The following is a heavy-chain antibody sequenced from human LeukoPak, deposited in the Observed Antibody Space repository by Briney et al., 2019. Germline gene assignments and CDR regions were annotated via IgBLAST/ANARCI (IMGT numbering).Heavy chain of an antibody. CDR1: GGSISSYF. J-gene: IGHJ4*02. D-gene: IGHD6-13*01. CDR3: AREPSTAAGTGRPFDN. Sequence: SETLSLTCTVSGGSISSYFWSWIRQPAGKGLEWIGRMYTSGSTNCNPSLKSRVIMSVDTSKNQFSRNLTSVTAADTAVNYCAREPSTAAGTGRPFDNRGQGTLVTVSS. CDR2: MYTSGST. V-gene: IGHV4-4*07.